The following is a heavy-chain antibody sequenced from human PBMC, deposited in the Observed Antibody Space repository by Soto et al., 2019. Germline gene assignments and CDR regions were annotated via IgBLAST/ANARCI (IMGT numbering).Heavy chain of an antibody. CDR1: GGSISDYY. V-gene: IGHV4-59*08. Sequence: SETLSLTCTVSGGSISDYYWTWIRQPPGKGLEWIGYIYYSGNTNNNPSLKSRVTISVDTSKNQFSLKLGSVTAADTAVYYCARPTGPGDAFAIWGQGTMVTVSS. CDR3: ARPTGPGDAFAI. J-gene: IGHJ3*02. CDR2: IYYSGNT.